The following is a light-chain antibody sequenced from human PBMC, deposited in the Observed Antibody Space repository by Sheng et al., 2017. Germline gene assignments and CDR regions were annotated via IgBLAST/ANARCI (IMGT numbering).Light chain of an antibody. CDR1: QGVAEW. CDR2: GAS. Sequence: DIQLTQSPSSLSASVGDTVTITCRATQGVAEWLAWYHQRPGQAPKVLVYGASTLQSGVPPRFSGFGSGTDFRLIIISLQPEDLGTYYCQQYQSHPLTFGGGTKVEI. CDR3: QQYQSHPLT. V-gene: IGKV1D-16*01. J-gene: IGKJ4*01.